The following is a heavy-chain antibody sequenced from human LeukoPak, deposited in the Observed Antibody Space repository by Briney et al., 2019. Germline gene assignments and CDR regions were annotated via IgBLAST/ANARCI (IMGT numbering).Heavy chain of an antibody. Sequence: PGGSLRLSCAASGFTFSSFSMNWVRQAPGKGLEWVSYISSTSSTIYYADSVKGRFTISRDNAKNSLYLQMNSLGAEDTAVYYCARAHPGDYSDFQFDYWGQGTLVTVSS. CDR1: GFTFSSFS. D-gene: IGHD4-11*01. V-gene: IGHV3-48*01. J-gene: IGHJ4*02. CDR3: ARAHPGDYSDFQFDY. CDR2: ISSTSSTI.